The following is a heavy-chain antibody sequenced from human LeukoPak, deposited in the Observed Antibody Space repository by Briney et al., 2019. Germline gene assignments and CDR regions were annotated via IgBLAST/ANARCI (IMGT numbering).Heavy chain of an antibody. J-gene: IGHJ4*02. Sequence: PSETLSLTCTVSDYSINRGYYWGWIRQPPGKGLEWIGSIYHSGSTYYNPSLKSRVTISVDTSKNQFSLKLSSVTAADTAVYHCAMEYGSGNYYPLYWGQGTLVTVSS. CDR2: IYHSGST. CDR1: DYSINRGYY. CDR3: AMEYGSGNYYPLY. D-gene: IGHD3-10*01. V-gene: IGHV4-38-2*02.